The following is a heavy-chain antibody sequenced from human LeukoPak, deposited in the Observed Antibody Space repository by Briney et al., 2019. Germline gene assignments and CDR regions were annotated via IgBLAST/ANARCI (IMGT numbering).Heavy chain of an antibody. CDR1: GGSISSSY. D-gene: IGHD6-13*01. J-gene: IGHJ5*02. CDR2: IYYRGST. Sequence: TSETLSLTCSVSGGSISSSYWSWIRQSPGKVLEWIGYIYYRGSTHHNPSLKSRVTMSVDTSKNQLSLKLNSVTAADTATYYCARQVTAAAGTNWFDPWGQGTLVTVSS. CDR3: ARQVTAAAGTNWFDP. V-gene: IGHV4-59*08.